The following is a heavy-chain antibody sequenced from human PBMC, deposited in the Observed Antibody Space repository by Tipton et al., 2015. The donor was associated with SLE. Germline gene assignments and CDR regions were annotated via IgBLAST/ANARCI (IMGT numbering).Heavy chain of an antibody. CDR3: ARPDTMVQDAFDV. D-gene: IGHD3-10*01. V-gene: IGHV4-39*01. CDR1: GDSISNYY. J-gene: IGHJ3*01. CDR2: VYYTGST. Sequence: TLSLTCTVSGDSISNYYWGCICQPPGKTLEWFGSVYYTGSTYPNLSLKSRITMSVDTSKNQFSLKLTSVTAADTAVYYCARPDTMVQDAFDVWGQGTMVTVSS.